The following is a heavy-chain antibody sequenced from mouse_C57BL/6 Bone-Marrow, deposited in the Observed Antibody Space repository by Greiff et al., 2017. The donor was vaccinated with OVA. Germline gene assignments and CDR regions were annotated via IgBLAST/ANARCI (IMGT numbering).Heavy chain of an antibody. D-gene: IGHD4-1*01. J-gene: IGHJ2*01. CDR1: GFTFSDYY. Sequence: DVQLVESGGGLVQPGGSLKLSCAASGFTFSDYYMYWVRQTPEKRLEWVAYISNGGGSTYYPDTVKGRFTISRDNAKNTLYLQMSRLKSEDTAMYYCARRNWDHFDYWGQGTTLTVSS. V-gene: IGHV5-12*01. CDR2: ISNGGGST. CDR3: ARRNWDHFDY.